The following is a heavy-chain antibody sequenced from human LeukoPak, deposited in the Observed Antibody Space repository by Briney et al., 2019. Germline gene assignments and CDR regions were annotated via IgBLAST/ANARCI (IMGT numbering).Heavy chain of an antibody. CDR2: IYYSGST. J-gene: IGHJ3*02. V-gene: IGHV4-39*07. D-gene: IGHD3-16*01. CDR1: GGSISSSSYY. CDR3: ARDGMMDAFDI. Sequence: SETLSLTCTVSGGSISSSSYYWGWIRQPPGKGLEWIGSIYYSGSTNYNPSLKSRVTISVDTSKNQFSLKLSSVTAADTAVYYCARDGMMDAFDIWGQGTMVTVSS.